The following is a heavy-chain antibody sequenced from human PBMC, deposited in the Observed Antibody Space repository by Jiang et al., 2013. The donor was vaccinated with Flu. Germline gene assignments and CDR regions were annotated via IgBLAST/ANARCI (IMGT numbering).Heavy chain of an antibody. Sequence: GESLRISCEASGYRFTSYWISWVRQVPGKGLEWMGRIDPSDSYDNYSPSFQGHVNISVDRSIATAYLQWSSLKASDTAIYYCARHNGASVDQRSLPGNNWFDPWGQGTLVTVSS. D-gene: IGHD6-13*01. CDR2: IDPSDSYD. J-gene: IGHJ5*02. CDR1: GYRFTSYW. V-gene: IGHV5-10-1*01. CDR3: ARHNGASVDQRSLPGNNWFDP.